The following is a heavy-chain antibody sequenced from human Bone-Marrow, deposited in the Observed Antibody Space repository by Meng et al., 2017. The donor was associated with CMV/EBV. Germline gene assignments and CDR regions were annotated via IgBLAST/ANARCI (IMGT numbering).Heavy chain of an antibody. D-gene: IGHD3-10*01. CDR2: IKNKANSYTT. CDR3: AKESTYDYGSGGSYFDY. J-gene: IGHJ4*02. CDR1: GFIFTDHY. V-gene: IGHV3-72*01. Sequence: GESLKISCAASGFIFTDHYMDWVRQAPGKGLEWVGRIKNKANSYTTEYAASVKGRFTISRDDSKNSLFLQMNSLKTEDTAIYYCAKESTYDYGSGGSYFDYWGQGTLVTVSS.